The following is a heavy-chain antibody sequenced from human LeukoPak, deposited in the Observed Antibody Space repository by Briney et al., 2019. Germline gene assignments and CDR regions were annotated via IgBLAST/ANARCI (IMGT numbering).Heavy chain of an antibody. V-gene: IGHV1-8*01. J-gene: IGHJ4*02. Sequence: ASVKVSCKASGYTFTNYDVNWVRQATGQGLEWVGWMNPTSGKTGYAQKFQGRVTLTSSNPIGTAYMEISSLRSEDTAVYYCARGPRYCSSDNCYHFDYWGQGTLVTGSS. D-gene: IGHD2-2*01. CDR3: ARGPRYCSSDNCYHFDY. CDR2: MNPTSGKT. CDR1: GYTFTNYD.